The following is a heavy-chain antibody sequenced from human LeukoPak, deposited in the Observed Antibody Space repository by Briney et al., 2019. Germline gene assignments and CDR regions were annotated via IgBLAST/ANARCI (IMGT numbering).Heavy chain of an antibody. CDR2: TIPIFGTA. D-gene: IGHD3-3*01. J-gene: IGHJ6*02. CDR1: GGTFSSYA. CDR3: ASGIFGVVTGYYYYYGMDV. V-gene: IGHV1-69*13. Sequence: ASVKVSCKASGGTFSSYAISWVRQAPGQGLEWMGGTIPIFGTANYAQKFQGRVTITADESTSTAYMELSSLRSEDTAVYYCASGIFGVVTGYYYYYGMDVWGQGTTVTVSS.